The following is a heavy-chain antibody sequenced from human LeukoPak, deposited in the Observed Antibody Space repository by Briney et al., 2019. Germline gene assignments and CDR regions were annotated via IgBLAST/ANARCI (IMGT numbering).Heavy chain of an antibody. D-gene: IGHD2-2*01. V-gene: IGHV4-34*01. CDR1: GGSFSGYY. CDR3: VRVPAAPNINWFDP. J-gene: IGHJ5*02. Sequence: SETLSLTCAVYGGSFSGYYWSWIRQPPGKGLEWIGSIYYSGSTYYNPSLKSRVTISVDTSKNQFSLKLSSVTAADTAVYYCVRVPAAPNINWFDPWGQGTLVTVSS. CDR2: IYYSGST.